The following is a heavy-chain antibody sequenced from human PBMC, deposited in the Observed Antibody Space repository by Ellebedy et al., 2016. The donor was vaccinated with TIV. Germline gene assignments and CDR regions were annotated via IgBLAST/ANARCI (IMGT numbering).Heavy chain of an antibody. CDR1: GFTFSSYS. D-gene: IGHD4-23*01. CDR3: GRQSPNDGSWLYS. V-gene: IGHV3-48*04. Sequence: PGGSLRLSCAASGFTFSSYSMTWVRQAPGEGPEWVSYISSNSGTIYYADSVKGRFIVSRDNNKNSLYLHMSSLRAEDTAVYYCGRQSPNDGSWLYSWGRGTLVTVSS. CDR2: ISSNSGTI. J-gene: IGHJ5*01.